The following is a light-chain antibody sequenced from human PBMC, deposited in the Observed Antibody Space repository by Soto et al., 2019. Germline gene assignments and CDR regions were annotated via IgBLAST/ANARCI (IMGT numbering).Light chain of an antibody. CDR1: QSVSSD. CDR2: AAS. J-gene: IGKJ5*01. Sequence: DLQMTQSPSSLSASVGDRVTITCRASQSVSSDLNWYQQKAGKAPKLLIYAASSLQSGVPSRFSGSGSGTHFILTISSLQPEDFATYYCQHNHSIPITVGQGTRLEIK. CDR3: QHNHSIPIT. V-gene: IGKV1-39*01.